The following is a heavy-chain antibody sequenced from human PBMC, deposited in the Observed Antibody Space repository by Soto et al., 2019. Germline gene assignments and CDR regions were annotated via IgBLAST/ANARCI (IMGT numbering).Heavy chain of an antibody. D-gene: IGHD1-7*01. V-gene: IGHV3-21*01. J-gene: IGHJ4*02. CDR3: AVGEETGTPYFGN. CDR1: GFTFSSYS. CDR2: ISSSSSFI. Sequence: EVQLLESGGGLVKPGGSLRLSCTASGFTFSSYSMNWVRRAPGKGLEWVSSISSSSSFIYSAGSVKGRFTISSDNAKNSLYLQMNSLRAEDTAVYYCAVGEETGTPYFGNWGQGTLVTVSS.